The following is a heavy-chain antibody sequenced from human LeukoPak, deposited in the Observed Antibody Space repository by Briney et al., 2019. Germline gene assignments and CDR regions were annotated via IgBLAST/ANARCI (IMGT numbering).Heavy chain of an antibody. D-gene: IGHD6-13*01. V-gene: IGHV4-34*01. J-gene: IGHJ5*02. CDR3: ARVAYSSSWYGGWFDP. Sequence: SETLYLTCAVYGGSFSGYYWSWIRQPPGKGLEWIGEINHSGSTNYNPSLKSRVTISVDTSKNQFSLKLSSVTAADTAVYYCARVAYSSSWYGGWFDPWGQGTLVTVSS. CDR2: INHSGST. CDR1: GGSFSGYY.